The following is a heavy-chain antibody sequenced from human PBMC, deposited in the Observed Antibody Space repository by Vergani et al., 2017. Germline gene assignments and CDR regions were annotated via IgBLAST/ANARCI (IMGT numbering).Heavy chain of an antibody. CDR2: TWYDGNNK. CDR3: ARDLRLLYNRFDP. Sequence: QVQLVESGGGVVQPGRSLRLSCAASGFTFNQYGMHWVRQAPGKGLEWVAVTWYDGNNKQYAHSVKGRFTISRDNSKSTIYLQMNSVRDEDTCVDYCARDLRLLYNRFDPWVQGTLVTVSS. V-gene: IGHV3-33*01. CDR1: GFTFNQYG. J-gene: IGHJ5*02. D-gene: IGHD5-12*01.